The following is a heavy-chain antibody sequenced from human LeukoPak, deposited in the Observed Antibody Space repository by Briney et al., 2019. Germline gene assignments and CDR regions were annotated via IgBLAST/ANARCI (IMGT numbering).Heavy chain of an antibody. CDR2: ISGSGGST. CDR1: GFTFSSYA. D-gene: IGHD5-18*01. CDR3: AKDLSDPVMVNDS. J-gene: IGHJ4*02. Sequence: GGSLRLSCAASGFTFSSYAMSWVRQAPGKGLEWVSAISGSGGSTYYADSVKGRFTISRDSSKKTLYLQMNTLRVEDTAVYYCAKDLSDPVMVNDSWGQGTLVTVSS. V-gene: IGHV3-23*01.